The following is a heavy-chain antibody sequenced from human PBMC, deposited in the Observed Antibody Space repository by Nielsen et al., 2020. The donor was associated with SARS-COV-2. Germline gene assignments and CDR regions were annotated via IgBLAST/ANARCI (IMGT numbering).Heavy chain of an antibody. V-gene: IGHV1-18*04. CDR1: GYTFTSYG. D-gene: IGHD2-2*01. Sequence: ASVKVSCKASGYTFTSYGISWVRQAPGQGLEWMGWISAYNGNTNYAQKLQGRVTMTTDTSTSTAYMELRSLRSDDTAMYYCARDQLGYCSSTSCRAFDYWGQGTLVTVSS. CDR2: ISAYNGNT. CDR3: ARDQLGYCSSTSCRAFDY. J-gene: IGHJ4*02.